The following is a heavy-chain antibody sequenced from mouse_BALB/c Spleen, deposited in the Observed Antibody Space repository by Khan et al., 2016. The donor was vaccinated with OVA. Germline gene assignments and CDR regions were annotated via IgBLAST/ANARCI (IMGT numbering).Heavy chain of an antibody. CDR2: ISPGSGST. CDR3: SDSSYGGSSLYAMDY. J-gene: IGHJ4*01. CDR1: GYTFTSYW. V-gene: IGHV1S41*01. D-gene: IGHD1-1*01. Sequence: DLVKPGASVKLSCKASGYTFTSYWIHWIKQRPGQGLECIGRISPGSGSTYYNEMFKGTATLTVDTSSSTAYIQLSSLSSEDSAVYFSSDSSYGGSSLYAMDYWGQGTSVTVSS.